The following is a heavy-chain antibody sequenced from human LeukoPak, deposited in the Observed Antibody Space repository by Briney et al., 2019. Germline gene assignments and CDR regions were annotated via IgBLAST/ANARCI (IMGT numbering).Heavy chain of an antibody. D-gene: IGHD3-16*01. V-gene: IGHV2-5*02. CDR1: GFSLSTSGVG. CDR2: IYWDDDK. Sequence: SGPTLVKPTQTLTQTCAFSGFSLSTSGVGVGWIRQPPGKALEWLALIYWDDDKRYSPSLKSRLTITKDTSKNQVVLTVTNMDPVDTATYYCAHPARNMLSHSEFDPWGHGVLVTVPS. J-gene: IGHJ5*02. CDR3: AHPARNMLSHSEFDP.